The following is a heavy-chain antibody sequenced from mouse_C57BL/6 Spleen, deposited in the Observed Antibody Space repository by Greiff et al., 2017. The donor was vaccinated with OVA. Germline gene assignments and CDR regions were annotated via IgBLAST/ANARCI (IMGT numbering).Heavy chain of an antibody. D-gene: IGHD1-1*01. CDR2: INPSNGGT. CDR3: ARGGNRVVATEAMDY. J-gene: IGHJ4*01. Sequence: QVQLQQPGTELVKPGASVKLSCKASGYTFTSYWMHWVKQRPGQGLEWIGNINPSNGGTNYNEKFKSKATLTVDKSSSTADMQLSSLTSEDSAVYYCARGGNRVVATEAMDYWGQGTSVTVSS. V-gene: IGHV1-53*01. CDR1: GYTFTSYW.